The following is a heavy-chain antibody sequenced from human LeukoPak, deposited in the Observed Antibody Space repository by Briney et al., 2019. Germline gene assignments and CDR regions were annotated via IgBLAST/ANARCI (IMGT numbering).Heavy chain of an antibody. Sequence: GRSLRLSCAASGFTFSSYAMHWVRQAPGKGLEWVAVISYDGSNKYYADSVKGRFTISRDNSKNTLYLQKNSLRAEDTAVYYCARRGYCSSTSCPLWFDPWGQGTLVTVSS. D-gene: IGHD2-2*01. J-gene: IGHJ5*02. CDR3: ARRGYCSSTSCPLWFDP. CDR2: ISYDGSNK. CDR1: GFTFSSYA. V-gene: IGHV3-30-3*01.